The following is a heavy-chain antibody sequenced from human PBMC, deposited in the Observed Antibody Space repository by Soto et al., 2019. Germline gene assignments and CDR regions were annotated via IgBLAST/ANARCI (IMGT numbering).Heavy chain of an antibody. CDR1: GFSLSAGGVG. J-gene: IGHJ5*02. V-gene: IGHV2-5*01. CDR2: TYRNDDK. CDR3: AHRGYGDYPRDNWFDP. D-gene: IGHD4-17*01. Sequence: QITLKESGPTLVRPTQTLTLTCTFSGFSLSAGGVGVGWIRQPPGKALEWLAVTYRNDDKRYSPSLKSRLTITKDTSKTQVVLTMTNMDPVDTATYYCAHRGYGDYPRDNWFDPWGQGTLVTVSS.